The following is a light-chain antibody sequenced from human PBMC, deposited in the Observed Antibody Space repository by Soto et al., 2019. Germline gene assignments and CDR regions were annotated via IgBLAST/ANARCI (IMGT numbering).Light chain of an antibody. Sequence: MASTEAPDTQRVQPGEKDRLTCKASHMVSSHLAWYQQKTGQAPRLLIYGASTRATGIPVRFSGSGSGTEHSLTISRFSSLYFSMFHWPPGSTLWPLT. V-gene: IGKV3-15*01. J-gene: IGKJ4*02. CDR2: GAS. CDR3: PPGSTLWPLT. CDR1: HMVSSH.